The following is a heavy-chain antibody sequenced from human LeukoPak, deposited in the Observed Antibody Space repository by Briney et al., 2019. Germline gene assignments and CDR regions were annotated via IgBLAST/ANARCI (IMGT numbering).Heavy chain of an antibody. CDR2: IKPNSGGT. Sequence: GASVKVSCKASGYTFTGYYMHWVRQAPGQGLEWMGWIKPNSGGTNYAQKFQGRVAMTRDTSVSTAYMELSRLRSDDTAVYYCARAQHGGITGNNSLDYWGQGTLVTVSS. CDR1: GYTFTGYY. J-gene: IGHJ4*02. CDR3: ARAQHGGITGNNSLDY. D-gene: IGHD1-20*01. V-gene: IGHV1-2*02.